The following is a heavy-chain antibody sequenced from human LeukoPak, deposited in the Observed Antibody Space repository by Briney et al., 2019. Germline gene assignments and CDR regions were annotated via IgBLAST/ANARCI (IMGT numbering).Heavy chain of an antibody. D-gene: IGHD6-13*01. Sequence: PGRSLRLSCAASGFIFGNYGMHWVRQAPGKGLEWVALILNDGSDEYYADSVKGRFTISRDNSRKTLFLQMNSLRGEDTAVYYCAGDGDQQLAVGFDYWGQGTLVTVSS. CDR1: GFIFGNYG. J-gene: IGHJ4*02. V-gene: IGHV3-30*03. CDR2: ILNDGSDE. CDR3: AGDGDQQLAVGFDY.